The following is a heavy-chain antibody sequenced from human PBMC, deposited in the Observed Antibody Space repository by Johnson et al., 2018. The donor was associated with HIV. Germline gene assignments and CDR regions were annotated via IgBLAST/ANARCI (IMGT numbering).Heavy chain of an antibody. CDR2: ISYDGSNK. J-gene: IGHJ3*02. CDR3: AGDGGFDDSSRPMEMGGAVDI. D-gene: IGHD5-24*01. CDR1: GFTFSSYA. Sequence: QVQLVESGGGLVQPGGSLRLSCAVSGFTFSSYAMHWVRQAPGKGLEWGAAISYDGSNKYYADSVKGRFTISRDNYKNTLYLQMNSLRAEDTAVYSCAGDGGFDDSSRPMEMGGAVDIWGQGTMVTVSS. V-gene: IGHV3-30-3*01.